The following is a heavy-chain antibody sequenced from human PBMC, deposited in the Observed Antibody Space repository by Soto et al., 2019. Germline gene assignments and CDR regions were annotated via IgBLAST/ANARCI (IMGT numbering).Heavy chain of an antibody. D-gene: IGHD4-17*01. CDR1: GFSLTTGKMV. CDR2: IFSDKER. V-gene: IGHV2-26*01. CDR3: ARTHVDSYQCYYAMDV. J-gene: IGHJ6*02. Sequence: SGPTRVNPPETLTLTCTGSGFSLTTGKMVVSCILQPPWKALEWLAHIFSDKERSYSTSLQGRLTISKDTSGSQVVLSMTNVDQVDTATYYCARTHVDSYQCYYAMDVWGHGTTVTVSS.